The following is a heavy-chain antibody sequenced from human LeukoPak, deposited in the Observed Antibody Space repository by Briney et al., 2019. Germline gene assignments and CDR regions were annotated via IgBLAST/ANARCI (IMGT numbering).Heavy chain of an antibody. Sequence: SETLSLTCTVSGYSISSGFYWGWIRQPPGKGLEWIGNMYNSGSTHYNSSLKSRVSISVDTSNNQLSLKLSSVTAADTAVDYCARGVGLTQGGTFDYWGQGTLVTVSS. D-gene: IGHD1-1*01. J-gene: IGHJ4*02. V-gene: IGHV4-38-2*02. CDR2: MYNSGST. CDR1: GYSISSGFY. CDR3: ARGVGLTQGGTFDY.